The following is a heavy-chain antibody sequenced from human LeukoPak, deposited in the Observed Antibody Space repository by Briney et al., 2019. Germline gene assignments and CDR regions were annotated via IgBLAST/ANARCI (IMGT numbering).Heavy chain of an antibody. CDR2: IYTSGST. V-gene: IGHV4-4*09. CDR3: ARTRLYDFWSGYYTDYYYMDV. D-gene: IGHD3-3*01. J-gene: IGHJ6*03. CDR1: GGSISSYY. Sequence: PSETLSLTCTVSGGSISSYYWSWIRQPPGKGLEWIGYIYTSGSTNYNPSLKSRVTISVDTSKNQFSLKLSSVTAADTAVYYCARTRLYDFWSGYYTDYYYMDVWGKGTTVTVSS.